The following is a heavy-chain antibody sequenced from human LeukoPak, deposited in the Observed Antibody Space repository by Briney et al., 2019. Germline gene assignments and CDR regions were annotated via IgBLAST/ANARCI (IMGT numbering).Heavy chain of an antibody. Sequence: GGSLRLSCAASGFTFSNYWMHWVRQVPGKGLVWVSRINDDGSATFYADSVKGRFTISRDNAKNTLFLQINSLRAEDAAVYYCAREILAPGKTHDYWGQGTLVTVSS. CDR1: GFTFSNYW. CDR3: AREILAPGKTHDY. CDR2: INDDGSAT. V-gene: IGHV3-74*01. J-gene: IGHJ4*02.